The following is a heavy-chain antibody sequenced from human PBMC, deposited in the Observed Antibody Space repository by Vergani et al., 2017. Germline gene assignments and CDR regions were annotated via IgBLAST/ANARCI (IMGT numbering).Heavy chain of an antibody. D-gene: IGHD3-22*01. V-gene: IGHV3-23*01. CDR3: AGPQGTSAYYYGGFDY. CDR2: LSASDRRT. Sequence: EVQLLESGGDLVQPGGSLRLSCAASGFTFIMHAMSWVRQAPGKGLEWVSTLSASDRRTHYADSVKGRFTISRDISKNTLSLQMNSLTPEDTAIYYCAGPQGTSAYYYGGFDYWGQGILVTVSS. J-gene: IGHJ4*02. CDR1: GFTFIMHA.